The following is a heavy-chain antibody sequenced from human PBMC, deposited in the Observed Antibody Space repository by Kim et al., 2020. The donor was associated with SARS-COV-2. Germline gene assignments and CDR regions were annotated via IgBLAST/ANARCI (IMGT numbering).Heavy chain of an antibody. CDR3: TTDGWVSTEYLLYGGTRRTHFDWDY. Sequence: ASVKVSCKVSGYTLTDLSLHWVRQAPGKGLEWMGGFDPEDGKTIYAQQFQGRVTMTEDTSTDTAYMELNSLRSEDTAVYYCTTDGWVSTEYLLYGGTRRTHFDWDYWGQGTLVTVSS. CDR2: FDPEDGKT. D-gene: IGHD3-3*01. V-gene: IGHV1-24*01. J-gene: IGHJ4*02. CDR1: GYTLTDLS.